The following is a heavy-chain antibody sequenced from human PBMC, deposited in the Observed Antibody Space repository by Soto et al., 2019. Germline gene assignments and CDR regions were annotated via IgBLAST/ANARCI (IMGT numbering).Heavy chain of an antibody. CDR2: ISGYNGNT. V-gene: IGHV1-18*01. Sequence: QVQVVQSGDEVKKPGASVKVSCKASGYTFTNYGFSWVRQAPGQGLEWMGWISGYNGNTKYAEKFQGRVTMTTDTSTSKAHMELRSLRSDDTAVYYCAREGQAPYYYYGMDVWGKGTAVTVSS. J-gene: IGHJ6*04. CDR1: GYTFTNYG. CDR3: AREGQAPYYYYGMDV.